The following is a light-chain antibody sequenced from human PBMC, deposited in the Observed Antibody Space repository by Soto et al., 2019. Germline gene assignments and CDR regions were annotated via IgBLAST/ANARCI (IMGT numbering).Light chain of an antibody. CDR3: QQYGSSPT. J-gene: IGKJ1*01. CDR1: QSISSSY. CDR2: GAS. V-gene: IGKV3-20*01. Sequence: EIVLTQSPGTLSLSPGKRATLSCRASQSISSSYLAWYQQRPGQSPRLLIYGASSRATGIPDRFSGSGSGTDFTLTISRLEPEDFAVYYCQQYGSSPTFGQGTKVDIK.